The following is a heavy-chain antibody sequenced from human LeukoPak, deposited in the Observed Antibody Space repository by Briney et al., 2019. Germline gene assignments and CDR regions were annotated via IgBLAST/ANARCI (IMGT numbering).Heavy chain of an antibody. CDR1: GGSISSGGYY. V-gene: IGHV4-30-2*01. CDR3: ARTPRSSDAFDI. D-gene: IGHD1-26*01. CDR2: IYHSGST. Sequence: PSETLSLTCTVSGGSISSGGYYWSWIRQPPGKGLEWIGYIYHSGSTYYNPSLKSRVTISVDRSKNQFSLKLSSVTAADTAVYYCARTPRSSDAFDIWGQGTMVTVSS. J-gene: IGHJ3*02.